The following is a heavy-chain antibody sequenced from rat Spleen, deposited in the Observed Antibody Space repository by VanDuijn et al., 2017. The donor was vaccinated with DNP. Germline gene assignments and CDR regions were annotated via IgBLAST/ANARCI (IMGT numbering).Heavy chain of an antibody. CDR2: ITNCGGST. V-gene: IGHV5-46*01. D-gene: IGHD1-10*01. Sequence: EVQLVESGGGLGQPGRSMKLSCEASEFTFRIFPMAWVRQAPTKGLEWVASITNCGGSTYYRDSVKGRFTISRDNAKSTLYLQMDSLRSEDTGTYYCARHNNYWYCDVWGPGTMVTVSS. CDR1: EFTFRIFP. CDR3: ARHNNYWYCDV. J-gene: IGHJ1*01.